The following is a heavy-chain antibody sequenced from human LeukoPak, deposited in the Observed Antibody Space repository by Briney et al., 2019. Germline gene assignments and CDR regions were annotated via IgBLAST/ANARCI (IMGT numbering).Heavy chain of an antibody. CDR3: ARVVYSGYDFRGAMDV. J-gene: IGHJ6*03. CDR2: INHSGST. Sequence: PSETLSLTCAVYGASFSGYYWSWIREPPGKGLEWIGEINHSGSTNYNPSLKSRVTISVDTSKNQFSLKLSSVTAADTAVYYCARVVYSGYDFRGAMDVWGKGTTVTVSS. CDR1: GASFSGYY. V-gene: IGHV4-34*01. D-gene: IGHD5-12*01.